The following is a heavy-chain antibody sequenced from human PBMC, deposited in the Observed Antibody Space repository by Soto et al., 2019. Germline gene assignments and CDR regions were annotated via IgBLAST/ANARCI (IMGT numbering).Heavy chain of an antibody. CDR3: ARFYASGSYPYDP. CDR1: GYTFTTYG. D-gene: IGHD3-10*01. V-gene: IGHV1-18*01. J-gene: IGHJ5*02. Sequence: ASVKVSCKASGYTFTTYGISWVLQAPGQGLEWMGWISAYNGNTNYAQNLQGRVTMTTDTSTSTAYMELRSLRSDDTAVYYCARFYASGSYPYDPWGQGTLVTVSS. CDR2: ISAYNGNT.